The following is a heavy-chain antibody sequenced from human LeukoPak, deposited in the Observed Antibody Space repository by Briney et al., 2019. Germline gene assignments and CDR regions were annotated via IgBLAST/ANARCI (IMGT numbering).Heavy chain of an antibody. CDR1: GFTFSDYY. Sequence: PGGSLRLSCVASGFTFSDYYMSWIRQAPRKGLEWVSYISSSGSTIYYADSVKGRFTISRDNAKNSLYLQMNSLRAEDTAVYYCARDLGYCSSTSSPPDSWGQGTLVTVSS. J-gene: IGHJ4*02. CDR3: ARDLGYCSSTSSPPDS. D-gene: IGHD2-2*01. V-gene: IGHV3-11*04. CDR2: ISSSGSTI.